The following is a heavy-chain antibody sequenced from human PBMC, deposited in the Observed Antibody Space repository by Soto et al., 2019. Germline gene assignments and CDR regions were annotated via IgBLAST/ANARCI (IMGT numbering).Heavy chain of an antibody. D-gene: IGHD1-26*01. V-gene: IGHV4-39*01. CDR1: GGSISAGDYY. CDR2: IHYSGST. Sequence: QLRLQESGPGLVKPSETLSLTCTVFGGSISAGDYYWGWIRQPPGKGLEWFGGIHYSGSTYYNPSLKSRVTMSVDTSQNQFSLKLASVTAADVAVYYCATQWGSRRDLLGRMDYWGQGTLVTVFS. CDR3: ATQWGSRRDLLGRMDY. J-gene: IGHJ4*02.